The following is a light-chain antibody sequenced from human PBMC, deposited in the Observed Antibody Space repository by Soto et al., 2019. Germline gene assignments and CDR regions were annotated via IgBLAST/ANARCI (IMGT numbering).Light chain of an antibody. CDR3: QQYNSYSMT. J-gene: IGKJ1*01. Sequence: AIHMTQSPSSLSASVGDRVTISCRASQGIGNALGWYQQKPGKPPKVLIYDASTLQSGVPSRFSGSGSGTEFTLTISSLQPDDFATYYCQQYNSYSMTFGQGTKVDIK. CDR2: DAS. V-gene: IGKV1-13*02. CDR1: QGIGNA.